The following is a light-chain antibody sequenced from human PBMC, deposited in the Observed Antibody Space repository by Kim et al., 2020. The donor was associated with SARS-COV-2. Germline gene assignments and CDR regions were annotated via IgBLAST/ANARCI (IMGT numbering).Light chain of an antibody. CDR3: QAWDSSSAQPV. J-gene: IGLJ3*02. CDR2: CDS. V-gene: IGLV3-21*04. Sequence: APGKTARMTRGGNNIGSKSVRWYQQKPGQAPVLVIYCDSERPSGIPERFSGSNSGNTATLTISGAQAMDEADYYCQAWDSSSAQPVFGGGTKLTVL. CDR1: NIGSKS.